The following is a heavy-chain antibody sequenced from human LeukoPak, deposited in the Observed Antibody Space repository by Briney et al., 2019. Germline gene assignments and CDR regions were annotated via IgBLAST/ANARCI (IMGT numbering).Heavy chain of an antibody. CDR3: ARDRAGSGNYYNNPHGLDR. V-gene: IGHV3-11*01. CDR2: ISSGGRYT. J-gene: IGHJ6*02. D-gene: IGHD3-10*01. CDR1: GFPFSVFY. Sequence: GGSLRLSCAASGFPFSVFYMSWVRQAPGKGLEWLSYISSGGRYTLYADSVGGRFTVSMDDAQNLLYLQMNSLRAEDTAVYFCARDRAGSGNYYNNPHGLDRWGQGTTVSVSS.